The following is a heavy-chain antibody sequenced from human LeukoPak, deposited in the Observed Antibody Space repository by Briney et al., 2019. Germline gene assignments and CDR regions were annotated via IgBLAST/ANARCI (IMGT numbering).Heavy chain of an antibody. V-gene: IGHV4-30-4*07. D-gene: IGHD6-13*01. CDR3: ARVVAAAGNNWFDP. CDR2: IHDSGST. J-gene: IGHJ5*02. Sequence: SETLSLTCVVSGDSISSGGYSWSWIRQTPGKGLEWIAYIHDSGSTYNNPSLKTRLSISIDTSKNQFSLKLNSVSAADTAVYYCARVVAAAGNNWFDPWGQGTLVTVSS. CDR1: GDSISSGGYS.